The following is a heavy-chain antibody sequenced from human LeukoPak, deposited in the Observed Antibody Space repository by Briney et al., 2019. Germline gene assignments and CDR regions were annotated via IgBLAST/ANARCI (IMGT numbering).Heavy chain of an antibody. CDR3: ASSALRTEGAFDY. CDR1: GYTFTSYD. Sequence: GASVKVSCKASGYTFTSYDINWVRQATGQGLEWMGWMNPNSGNTGYAQKLQGRVTMTTDTSTSTAYMELRSLRSDDTAVYYCASSALRTEGAFDYWGQGTLVTVSS. J-gene: IGHJ4*02. CDR2: MNPNSGNT. D-gene: IGHD3-16*01. V-gene: IGHV1-8*02.